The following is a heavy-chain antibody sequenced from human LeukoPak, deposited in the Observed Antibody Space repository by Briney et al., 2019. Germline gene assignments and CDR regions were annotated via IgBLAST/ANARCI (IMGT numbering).Heavy chain of an antibody. V-gene: IGHV3-66*01. CDR2: IYSGGST. D-gene: IGHD6-13*01. Sequence: GGSLRLSCAASGFTVSNNYMSWVRQAPGKGLEWGSVIYSGGSTYYPDSVKGRFTISRDNSKNTLYLQMNSLRAEDTALYYCARGRVSVYSSSWYYGNWGQGTLVTVSS. J-gene: IGHJ4*02. CDR3: ARGRVSVYSSSWYYGN. CDR1: GFTVSNNY.